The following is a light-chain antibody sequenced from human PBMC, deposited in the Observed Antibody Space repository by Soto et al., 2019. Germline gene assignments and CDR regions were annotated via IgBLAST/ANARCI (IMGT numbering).Light chain of an antibody. CDR1: SPDFGV. V-gene: IGLV2-14*01. CDR2: DVS. Sequence: QSALTQPASVSGSPGQSITISCSGLSPDFGVSWYQHFPGKAPKLLIFDVSNRPSGVSTRFSGSKSGNMAFLTISGLQSEDEGLYHCSSYSSTTTLFGEGTKLTVL. CDR3: SSYSSTTTL. J-gene: IGLJ2*01.